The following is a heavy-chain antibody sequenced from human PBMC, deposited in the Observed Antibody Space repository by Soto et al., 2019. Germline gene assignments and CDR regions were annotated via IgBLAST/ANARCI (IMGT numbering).Heavy chain of an antibody. Sequence: PSETLSLTCTVSGGSISSSSYYWGWIRQPPGKGLEWIGSIYYSGSTYYNPSLKSRVTISVDTSKNQFSLKLSSVTAADTAVYYCARPSGSYLYYFDYWGQGTLVTV. CDR3: ARPSGSYLYYFDY. D-gene: IGHD1-26*01. CDR1: GGSISSSSYY. CDR2: IYYSGST. V-gene: IGHV4-39*01. J-gene: IGHJ4*02.